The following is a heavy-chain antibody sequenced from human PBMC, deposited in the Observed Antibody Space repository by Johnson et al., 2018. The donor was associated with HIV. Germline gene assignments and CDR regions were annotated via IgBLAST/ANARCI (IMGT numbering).Heavy chain of an antibody. CDR1: GFTFSSYW. D-gene: IGHD6-19*01. V-gene: IGHV3-74*01. CDR3: AREAAVADAFDI. J-gene: IGHJ3*02. CDR2: INSDGSST. Sequence: EVQLVESGGGLVQPGGSLRLSCAASGFTFSSYWMHWVRQAPGKGLVWVSRINSDGSSTSYADSVTGRFTISRDNAKNTLYLQMNSLRAEDTAVYYCAREAAVADAFDIWGQGTMVTVSS.